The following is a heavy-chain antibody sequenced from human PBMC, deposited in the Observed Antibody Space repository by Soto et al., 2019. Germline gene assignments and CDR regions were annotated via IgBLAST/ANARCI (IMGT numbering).Heavy chain of an antibody. CDR1: GGSISSYY. J-gene: IGHJ5*02. Sequence: PSETLSLTCTLSGGSISSYYCSWIRHPPGKGLKWSGYIYYTGSTNYNPSLKSRVTISVDTCKNHFSLKLSPVTAPDTALDYCARAPHYSDSSGSRNPHWFDPWGQGTLVNVFS. D-gene: IGHD3-22*01. CDR3: ARAPHYSDSSGSRNPHWFDP. V-gene: IGHV4-59*13. CDR2: IYYTGST.